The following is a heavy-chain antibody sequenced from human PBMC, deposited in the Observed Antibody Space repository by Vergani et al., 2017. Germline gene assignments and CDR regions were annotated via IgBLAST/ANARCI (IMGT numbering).Heavy chain of an antibody. CDR1: GFTFSSYA. V-gene: IGHV3-30-3*01. D-gene: IGHD5-12*01. CDR3: ARVAXVATEGYYYYYMDV. CDR2: ISYDGSNK. Sequence: QVQLVESGGGVVQPGRSLRLSCAASGFTFSSYAMHWVRQAPGKGLEWGAVISYDGSNKYYADSVKGRFTISRDNSKNTLYLQMNSLRAEDTAVYYCARVAXVATEGYYYYYMDVWGKGTTVTVSS. J-gene: IGHJ6*03.